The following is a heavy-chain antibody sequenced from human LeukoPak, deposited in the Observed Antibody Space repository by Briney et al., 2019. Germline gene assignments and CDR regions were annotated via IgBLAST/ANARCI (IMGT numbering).Heavy chain of an antibody. CDR3: ARVGVVVVTAAFDY. D-gene: IGHD2-21*02. V-gene: IGHV3-48*03. Sequence: GGSLRLSCAASGFTFSSYAMHWVRQAPGKGLEWISYISVSGTTTYYADSVKGRFTISRDDAKNSLYLQMNSLRVEDAAIYYCARVGVVVVTAAFDYWGQGTLVTVSS. J-gene: IGHJ4*02. CDR1: GFTFSSYA. CDR2: ISVSGTTT.